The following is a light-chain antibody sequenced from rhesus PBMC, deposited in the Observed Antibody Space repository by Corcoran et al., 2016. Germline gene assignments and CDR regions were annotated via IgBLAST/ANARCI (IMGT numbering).Light chain of an antibody. V-gene: IGKV1-33*02. Sequence: DIQMSQSPSSLSASVGDKVTITCRASQGISNALAWYQQQPGKAPKILIYGTSSLESGDPSRFRGSRSGTDFTLTINSLQPEVFSTYVCQQGYSTPLTFGGGTKGELK. CDR1: QGISNA. CDR3: QQGYSTPLT. J-gene: IGKJ4*01. CDR2: GTS.